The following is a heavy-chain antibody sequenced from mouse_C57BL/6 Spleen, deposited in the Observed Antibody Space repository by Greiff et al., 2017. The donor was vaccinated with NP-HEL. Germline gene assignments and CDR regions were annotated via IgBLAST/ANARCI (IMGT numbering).Heavy chain of an antibody. CDR1: GYTFTSYG. V-gene: IGHV1-81*01. J-gene: IGHJ3*01. D-gene: IGHD1-1*01. CDR2: IYPRSGNT. CDR3: ERAGYGSSYWFAY. Sequence: VQGVESGAELARPGASVKLSCKASGYTFTSYGISWVKQRTGQGLEWIGEIYPRSGNTYYNEKFKGKATLTADKSSSTAYMELRSLRSEDSGVDFWERAGYGSSYWFAYWGQGALVTVSA.